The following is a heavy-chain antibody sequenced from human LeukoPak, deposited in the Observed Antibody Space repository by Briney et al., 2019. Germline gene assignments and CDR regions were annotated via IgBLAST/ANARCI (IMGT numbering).Heavy chain of an antibody. CDR3: ARENGYDSNQNAFDF. Sequence: SETLSLTCAVSGGSISSGNWWSWVRQPPGKGLEWIGRIYNSGNTNFNPSLKSRLTMSVDTSRNQVSLHLSSVTAADTAVYYCARENGYDSNQNAFDFWGQGTMVTVSS. J-gene: IGHJ3*01. V-gene: IGHV4-4*02. CDR1: GGSISSGNW. CDR2: IYNSGNT. D-gene: IGHD5-12*01.